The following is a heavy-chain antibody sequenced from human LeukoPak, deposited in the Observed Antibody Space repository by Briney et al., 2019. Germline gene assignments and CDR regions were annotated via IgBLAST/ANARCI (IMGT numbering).Heavy chain of an antibody. D-gene: IGHD1-7*01. CDR2: IIPIFGTA. Sequence: GASVKVSCKASGGTFSSYAISWVRQAPGQGLEWMGGIIPIFGTANYAQKFQGRVTIITDESTSTAYMELSSLRSEDTAVYYCARQLRSYPGVSPFDYWGQGTLVTVSS. CDR1: GGTFSSYA. V-gene: IGHV1-69*05. CDR3: ARQLRSYPGVSPFDY. J-gene: IGHJ4*02.